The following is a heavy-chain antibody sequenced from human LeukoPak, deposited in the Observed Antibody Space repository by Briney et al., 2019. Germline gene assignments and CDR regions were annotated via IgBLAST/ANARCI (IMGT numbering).Heavy chain of an antibody. V-gene: IGHV4-30-2*01. CDR2: IYHSGST. CDR3: ARVRGAQLWSHYFDY. Sequence: ASETLSLTCAVSGGSISSGGYSWSWIRQPPGKGLEWIGYIYHSGSTYYNPSLKSRVTISVDRSKNQFSLKLSSVTAADTAVYYCARVRGAQLWSHYFDYWGQGTLVTVSS. CDR1: GGSISSGGYS. J-gene: IGHJ4*02. D-gene: IGHD5-18*01.